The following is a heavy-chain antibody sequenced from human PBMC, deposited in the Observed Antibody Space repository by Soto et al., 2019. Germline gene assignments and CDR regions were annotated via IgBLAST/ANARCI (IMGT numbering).Heavy chain of an antibody. Sequence: GASVKVSCKASGGTISNHAISWVRQAPGQGLEWMGGIVPMFGTSNYAQKFQGRVTTTADKSTNTAYMELSSLTSEDTAVYYCARGDDFDYYYGVDVWGQGTTVTVSS. J-gene: IGHJ6*02. D-gene: IGHD3-16*01. V-gene: IGHV1-69*06. CDR1: GGTISNHA. CDR2: IVPMFGTS. CDR3: ARGDDFDYYYGVDV.